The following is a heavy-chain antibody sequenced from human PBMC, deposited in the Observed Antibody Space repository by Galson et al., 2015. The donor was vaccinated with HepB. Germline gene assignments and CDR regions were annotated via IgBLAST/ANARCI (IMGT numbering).Heavy chain of an antibody. CDR2: ISDRGGST. CDR1: GFTFSSNA. D-gene: IGHD6-25*01. V-gene: IGHV3-23*01. Sequence: SLRLSCAASGFTFSSNAMTWVRQAPGKGLEWVSSISDRGGSTYYADTVTGRFTISRDNSKNTLYLQMNSLRVGDTAVYYCAKDQRSSRASRYDWFDPWGQGTLVTVSS. CDR3: AKDQRSSRASRYDWFDP. J-gene: IGHJ5*02.